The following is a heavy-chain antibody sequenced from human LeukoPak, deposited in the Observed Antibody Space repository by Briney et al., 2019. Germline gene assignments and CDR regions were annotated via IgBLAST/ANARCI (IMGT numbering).Heavy chain of an antibody. D-gene: IGHD3-22*01. Sequence: PSETLSLTCTVSGGSISSGDYYWSWIRQPPGKGLEWIGYIYYSGSTYYNPSLKSRVTISVDTSKNQFSLKLSSVTAADTAVYYCATWNYDSSGYLTWGRGTLVTVSS. J-gene: IGHJ5*02. V-gene: IGHV4-30-4*01. CDR2: IYYSGST. CDR1: GGSISSGDYY. CDR3: ATWNYDSSGYLT.